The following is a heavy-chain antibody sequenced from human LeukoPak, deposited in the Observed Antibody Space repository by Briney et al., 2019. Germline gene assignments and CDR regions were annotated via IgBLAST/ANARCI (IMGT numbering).Heavy chain of an antibody. Sequence: VASVKVSCKASGYTVISYDINWVRQATGQGLEWMGWMNPNSGNTGYARKFQGRVTMTRNTSKSTAYLELSSLRSEDTAVYYCARVRRGVETATGDFDYWGQGTLVTVSS. D-gene: IGHD5-24*01. CDR2: MNPNSGNT. J-gene: IGHJ4*02. V-gene: IGHV1-8*01. CDR3: ARVRRGVETATGDFDY. CDR1: GYTVISYD.